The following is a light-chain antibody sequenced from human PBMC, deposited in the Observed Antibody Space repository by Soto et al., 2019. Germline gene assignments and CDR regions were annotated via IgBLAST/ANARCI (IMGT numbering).Light chain of an antibody. CDR1: QSVSNN. CDR3: QHYNNLPLT. CDR2: GAS. Sequence: EIVMTQSPATLSVSPGERATLSCRASQSVSNNLAWYQHKPGQAPRLLIFGASTRATGITVSFSGSGSGTDFTLTIISLQSEDSAVYYCQHYNNLPLTFGGATKVYIK. V-gene: IGKV3-15*01. J-gene: IGKJ4*01.